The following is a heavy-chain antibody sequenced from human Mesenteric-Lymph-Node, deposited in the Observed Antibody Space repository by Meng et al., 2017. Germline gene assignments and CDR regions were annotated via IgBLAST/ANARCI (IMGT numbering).Heavy chain of an antibody. J-gene: IGHJ6*02. CDR3: ARDRPEMATIAGRDYYYYGMDV. D-gene: IGHD5-24*01. Sequence: SETLSLTCTVSGGSISTYYWTWVRQPPGKGLEWIGHVYYSGTTNYNPSVKSRVSMSVDTSTNQFSLKLSSVTAADTAVYYCARDRPEMATIAGRDYYYYGMDVWGQGTTVTVSS. V-gene: IGHV4-59*12. CDR1: GGSISTYY. CDR2: VYYSGTT.